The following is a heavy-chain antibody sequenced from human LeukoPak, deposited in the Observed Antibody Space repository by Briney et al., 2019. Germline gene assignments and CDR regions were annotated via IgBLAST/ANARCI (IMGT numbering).Heavy chain of an antibody. Sequence: PGGSLRLCCAASGFTFSDYYMSWIRQAPGKGLEWVSYISSSGSTIYYADSVKGRFTISRDNAKNSLYLQMNSLRAEDTAVYYCARAAVEMATDTVYYFDYWGQGTLVTVSS. CDR2: ISSSGSTI. V-gene: IGHV3-11*04. CDR3: ARAAVEMATDTVYYFDY. CDR1: GFTFSDYY. D-gene: IGHD5-24*01. J-gene: IGHJ4*02.